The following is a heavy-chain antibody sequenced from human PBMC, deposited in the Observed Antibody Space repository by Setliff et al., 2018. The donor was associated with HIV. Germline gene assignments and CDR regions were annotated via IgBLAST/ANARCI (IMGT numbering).Heavy chain of an antibody. CDR3: ARGRGSSSSWPIDY. D-gene: IGHD6-13*01. CDR1: GGSISNYY. J-gene: IGHJ4*02. V-gene: IGHV4-4*09. Sequence: SETLSLTCTVSGGSISNYYWSWVRQPPGKGLEWIGYIYTTGSTNYNPSLKSRVTMSVDTSKNQFSLKLSSVTAADTAVYFCARGRGSSSSWPIDYWGQGTLVTVSS. CDR2: IYTTGST.